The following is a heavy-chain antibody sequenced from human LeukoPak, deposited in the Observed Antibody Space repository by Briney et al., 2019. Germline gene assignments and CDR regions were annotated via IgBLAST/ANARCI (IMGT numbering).Heavy chain of an antibody. D-gene: IGHD4-17*01. V-gene: IGHV3-23*01. CDR1: GFTFSSYG. J-gene: IGHJ5*02. Sequence: GGSLRLSCAASGFTFSSYGMSWVRQAPGKGLEWVSAISGSGGSTYYADSVKGRFTISRDNSKNTLYLQMNSLRAEDTAVYYCAKDQAHDYGDYGWFDPWGQGTLVTVSS. CDR3: AKDQAHDYGDYGWFDP. CDR2: ISGSGGST.